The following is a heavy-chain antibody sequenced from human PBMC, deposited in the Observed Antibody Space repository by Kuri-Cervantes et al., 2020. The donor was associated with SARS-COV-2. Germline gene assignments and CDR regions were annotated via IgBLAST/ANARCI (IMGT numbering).Heavy chain of an antibody. Sequence: SVTVSCKVSGYTLTELSMHGVRQAPGKGLEWMGGFDPEDGEKIYAQKFQGRVTMNEDTSTDTAYMELSRLRSEDTAVYYCATDLAGIVAYHFDYWGQGTLVTVSS. J-gene: IGHJ4*02. D-gene: IGHD1-26*01. CDR1: GYTLTELS. CDR3: ATDLAGIVAYHFDY. CDR2: FDPEDGEK. V-gene: IGHV1-24*01.